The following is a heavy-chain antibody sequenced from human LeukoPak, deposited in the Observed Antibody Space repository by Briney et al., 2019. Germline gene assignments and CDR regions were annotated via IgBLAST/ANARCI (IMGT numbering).Heavy chain of an antibody. CDR1: GFTFNNYW. Sequence: PGGSLRLSCAASGFTFNNYWMTWVRQAPGKGLEWVAVVSYDGSNKYYADSVKGRFTISRDNSKNTLYLQMNSLRAEDTAVYYCAKGGHCSGGSCYYDYWGQGTLVTVSS. CDR3: AKGGHCSGGSCYYDY. J-gene: IGHJ4*02. V-gene: IGHV3-30*18. D-gene: IGHD2-15*01. CDR2: VSYDGSNK.